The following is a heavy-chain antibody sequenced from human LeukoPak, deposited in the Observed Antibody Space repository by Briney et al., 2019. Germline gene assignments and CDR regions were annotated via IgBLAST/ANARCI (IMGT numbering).Heavy chain of an antibody. CDR1: GFTLDDYA. V-gene: IGHV3-43*02. CDR2: ISGDGDNT. Sequence: PGGSLRLSCVASGFTLDDYALHWVRQAPGKGLEWISLISGDGDNTYYADSVKGRFTISRDNSKNSLYLQMSSLRAEDTALYYCAEGVRSGTYYNCFDPWGQGTLVTVSS. D-gene: IGHD1-26*01. CDR3: AEGVRSGTYYNCFDP. J-gene: IGHJ5*02.